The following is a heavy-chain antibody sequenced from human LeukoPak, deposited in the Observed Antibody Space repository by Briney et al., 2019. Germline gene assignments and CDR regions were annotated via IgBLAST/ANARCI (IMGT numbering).Heavy chain of an antibody. CDR2: IYRYGSNT. CDR3: ARDSKYVMDV. V-gene: IGHV3-74*01. Sequence: GGSLRLSCAASGFTSCSYAMNCVPQAPGKGVVGGSRIYRYGSNTIYADSVKGRLTISRDNAKNTLYLQMNSLTAEDTAIYYCARDSKYVMDVWGQGTTVTVSS. CDR1: GFTSCSYA. J-gene: IGHJ6*02. D-gene: IGHD4-11*01.